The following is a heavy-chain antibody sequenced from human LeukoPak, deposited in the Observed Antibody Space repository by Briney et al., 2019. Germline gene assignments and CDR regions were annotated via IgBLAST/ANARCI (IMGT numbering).Heavy chain of an antibody. D-gene: IGHD3-10*01. CDR2: IRYDGSNK. CDR1: GFTFSSYG. J-gene: IGHJ4*02. CDR3: ARDNYGSGSYSWSKRLDY. V-gene: IGHV3-30*02. Sequence: GGSLRLSCAASGFTFSSYGMHWVRQAPGKGLEWVAFIRYDGSNKYYADSVKGRFTISRDNSKNTLYLQMNSLRAEDTAVYYCARDNYGSGSYSWSKRLDYWGQGTLVTVSS.